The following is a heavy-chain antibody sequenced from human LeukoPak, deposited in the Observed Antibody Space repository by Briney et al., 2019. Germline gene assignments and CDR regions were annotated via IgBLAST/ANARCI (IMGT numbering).Heavy chain of an antibody. V-gene: IGHV3-30*04. CDR1: GFTFSSYA. Sequence: GGSLRLSCAASGFTFSSYAMHWVRQAPGKGLEWVAVISYDGSNKYYADSVKGRFTISRDNSRNTLYLQMNSLRAEDTAVYYCARAVAVVAATPLSGFDPWGQGTLVTVSS. J-gene: IGHJ5*02. D-gene: IGHD2-15*01. CDR3: ARAVAVVAATPLSGFDP. CDR2: ISYDGSNK.